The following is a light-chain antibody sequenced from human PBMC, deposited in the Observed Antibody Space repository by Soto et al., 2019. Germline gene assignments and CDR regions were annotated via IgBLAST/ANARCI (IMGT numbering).Light chain of an antibody. J-gene: IGLJ1*01. V-gene: IGLV4-60*02. Sequence: QLVLTQSSSASATLGSSVKVTCTLSSGHSSYIIAWHQQQPGKAPRYLMKLEGSGSYKKGSGVPDRFSGSSSGADRYLTISNLQFEDEADYYCETWVSNTYVFGTGTKLTVL. CDR3: ETWVSNTYV. CDR1: SGHSSYI. CDR2: LEGSGSY.